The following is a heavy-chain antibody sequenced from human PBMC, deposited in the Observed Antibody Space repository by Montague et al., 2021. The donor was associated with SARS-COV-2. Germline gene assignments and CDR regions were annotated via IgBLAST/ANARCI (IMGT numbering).Heavy chain of an antibody. CDR1: GFSFRNYG. D-gene: IGHD3-9*01. Sequence: SLRLSCAASGFSFRNYGMHWVRQAPGKGLEWVVVIWFDGRNKYYADSVEGRFTVSRDNSKNTLYLEMNSLRAEDTGVYYCARDRLDILSPGRGMDVWGQGTTVTVSS. CDR2: IWFDGRNK. V-gene: IGHV3-33*01. CDR3: ARDRLDILSPGRGMDV. J-gene: IGHJ6*02.